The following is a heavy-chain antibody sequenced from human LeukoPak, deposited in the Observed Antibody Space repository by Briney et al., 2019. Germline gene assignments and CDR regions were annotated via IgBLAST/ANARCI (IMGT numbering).Heavy chain of an antibody. J-gene: IGHJ4*02. CDR2: IWYDGSNK. CDR3: ARDMARGVIIPSES. CDR1: GFTFSNYG. V-gene: IGHV3-33*01. Sequence: PGRSLRLSCAASGFTFSNYGMHWVRQAPGKGLEWVAVIWYDGSNKYYADSVKGRFTISRDNSKNTLYLQMNSLRAEDTAVYYCARDMARGVIIPSESWGRGTLVSVPS. D-gene: IGHD3-10*01.